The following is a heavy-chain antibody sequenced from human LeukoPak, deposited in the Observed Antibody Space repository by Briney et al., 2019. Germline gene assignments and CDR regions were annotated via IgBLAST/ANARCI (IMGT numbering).Heavy chain of an antibody. D-gene: IGHD2-2*01. Sequence: GGSLRLSCAASGFTFSTYGMRWVRQAPGKGLEWVALIHYDGGNEYNGDSVKGRFTISRDNSKNTLYLQMNSLRPEDTAVYYCARGLPSSTRTYNWFDPWGPGTLVTVSS. CDR1: GFTFSTYG. CDR3: ARGLPSSTRTYNWFDP. V-gene: IGHV3-30*02. CDR2: IHYDGGNE. J-gene: IGHJ5*02.